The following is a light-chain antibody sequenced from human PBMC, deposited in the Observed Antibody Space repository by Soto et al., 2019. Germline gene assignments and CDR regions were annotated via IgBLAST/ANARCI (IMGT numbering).Light chain of an antibody. CDR3: CSYAGSGTLV. Sequence: QSVLTQPASVSGSPGQSITISCTGTSSDVGSYNLVSWYQQHPGKAPKLMTFEVSKRPSGVSNRFSGSKSGNTASLTISGLQAEDEADYYCCSYAGSGTLVFGGGTKLTVL. CDR2: EVS. CDR1: SSDVGSYNL. J-gene: IGLJ3*02. V-gene: IGLV2-23*02.